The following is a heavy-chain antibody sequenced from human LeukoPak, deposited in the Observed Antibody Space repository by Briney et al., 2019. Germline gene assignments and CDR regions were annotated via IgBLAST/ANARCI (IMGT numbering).Heavy chain of an antibody. V-gene: IGHV4-59*08. D-gene: IGHD5-18*01. J-gene: IGHJ4*02. CDR2: IYYSGST. Sequence: PSETLSLTCTVSGGSISSYYWSWIRQPPGKGLEWIGYIYYSGSTNYNPSLKSRVTISVDTSKNQFSLKLSSVTAADTAVYYCARHWTPTAMGQYYFDYWGQGTLVTVSS. CDR3: ARHWTPTAMGQYYFDY. CDR1: GGSISSYY.